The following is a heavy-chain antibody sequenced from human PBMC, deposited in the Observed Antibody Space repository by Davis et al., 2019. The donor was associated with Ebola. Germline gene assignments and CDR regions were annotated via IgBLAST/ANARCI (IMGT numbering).Heavy chain of an antibody. CDR3: ARDPRRAYFGVAFDY. V-gene: IGHV1-69*05. Sequence: AASVKVSCKASGGTFSSYAISWVRQAPGQGLEWMGGIIPIFGTANYAQKLQGRVTMTTDTSTSTAYMELRSLRSDDTAVYYCARDPRRAYFGVAFDYWGQGTLVTVSS. D-gene: IGHD3-3*01. J-gene: IGHJ4*02. CDR1: GGTFSSYA. CDR2: IIPIFGTA.